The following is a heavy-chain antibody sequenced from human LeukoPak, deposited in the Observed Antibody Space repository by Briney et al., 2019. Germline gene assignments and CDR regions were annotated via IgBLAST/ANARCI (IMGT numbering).Heavy chain of an antibody. Sequence: ASVKVSCKVSGYTFTGYFIHWVRQAPGQGLEWMGWINPNSGGTNYAQKFQGRVTMIRDTSISTAYMELSRLRSDDTAVYYCARDEGGSYEGYFDYWGQGTLVTVSS. CDR1: GYTFTGYF. CDR2: INPNSGGT. V-gene: IGHV1-2*02. CDR3: ARDEGGSYEGYFDY. D-gene: IGHD1-26*01. J-gene: IGHJ4*02.